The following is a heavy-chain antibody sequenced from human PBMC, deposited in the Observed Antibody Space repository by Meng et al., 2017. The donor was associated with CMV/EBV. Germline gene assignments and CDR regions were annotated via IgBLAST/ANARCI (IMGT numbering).Heavy chain of an antibody. Sequence: QLQRPESGPGLVNPSATPSLTCTGPGGSISSSSYYWGWIRQPPGKGLEWIGSIYYSGSTYYNPSLKSRVTISVDTSKNQFSLKLSSVTAADTAVYYCVTWLWFGELSGYYFDYWGQGTLVTVSS. J-gene: IGHJ4*02. D-gene: IGHD3-10*01. CDR1: GGSISSSSYY. CDR2: IYYSGST. CDR3: VTWLWFGELSGYYFDY. V-gene: IGHV4-39*07.